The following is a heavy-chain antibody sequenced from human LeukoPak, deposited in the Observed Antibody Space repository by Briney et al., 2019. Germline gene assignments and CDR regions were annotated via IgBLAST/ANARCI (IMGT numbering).Heavy chain of an antibody. D-gene: IGHD6-19*01. CDR1: GDSVSSNSAA. J-gene: IGHJ4*02. Sequence: QTPSPTRAISGDSVSSNSAAWNWIRQSPTRGLEWLGRTYYRSKWYNDYAVSVKSRITINPDTSKNQFSLQLNSVTPEDTAVYYCARGGWQWLAHFDYWGQGTLVTVSS. CDR3: ARGGWQWLAHFDY. CDR2: TYYRSKWYN. V-gene: IGHV6-1*01.